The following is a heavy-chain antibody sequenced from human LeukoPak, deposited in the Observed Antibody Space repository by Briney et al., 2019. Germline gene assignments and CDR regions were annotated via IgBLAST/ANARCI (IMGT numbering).Heavy chain of an antibody. Sequence: SETLSLTCAVYGGSFSGYYWSWIRQPPGKGLEWIGEINHSGSTNYNPSLKSRVTISVDTTKNQFSLKLSSVTAADTAVYYCARAPYSSGWQRTLRWFYYWGQGTLVTVSS. J-gene: IGHJ4*02. CDR3: ARAPYSSGWQRTLRWFYY. D-gene: IGHD6-19*01. CDR1: GGSFSGYY. CDR2: INHSGST. V-gene: IGHV4-34*01.